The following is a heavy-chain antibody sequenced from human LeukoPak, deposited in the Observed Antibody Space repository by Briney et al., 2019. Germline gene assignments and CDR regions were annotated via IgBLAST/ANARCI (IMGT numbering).Heavy chain of an antibody. CDR1: GFTVSSNY. CDR2: IYSGGST. V-gene: IGHV3-53*01. CDR3: ARDWAGPRITGGPLDY. J-gene: IGHJ4*02. D-gene: IGHD1-20*01. Sequence: GGSLRLSCAASGFTVSSNYMSWVRQAPGKGLEWVSVIYSGGSTYYADSVKGRFTISRDNSKNTVYLQMNSLRVEDTAVYYCARDWAGPRITGGPLDYWGQGTLVTVSS.